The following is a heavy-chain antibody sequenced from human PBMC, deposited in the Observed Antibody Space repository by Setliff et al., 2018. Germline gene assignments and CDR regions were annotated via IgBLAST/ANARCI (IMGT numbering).Heavy chain of an antibody. Sequence: SETLSLTCTVSGGSISSGGYYWSWIRQHPGKGLEWIGYIYYSGSTYYNPSLKSRVTISVDTSKNQFSLKLSSVTAADTAVYYCARDPLTTNRRRAFDIWDQGTVVTVSS. J-gene: IGHJ3*02. CDR3: ARDPLTTNRRRAFDI. D-gene: IGHD4-17*01. V-gene: IGHV4-31*03. CDR1: GGSISSGGYY. CDR2: IYYSGST.